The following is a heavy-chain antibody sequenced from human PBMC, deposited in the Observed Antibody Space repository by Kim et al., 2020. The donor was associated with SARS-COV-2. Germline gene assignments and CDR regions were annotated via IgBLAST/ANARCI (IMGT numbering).Heavy chain of an antibody. CDR3: ARDRPYDYDSSGSFDY. V-gene: IGHV1-69*13. Sequence: SVKVSCKASGGTFSSYAISWVRQAPGQGLEWMGGIIPIFGTANYAQKFQGRVTITADESTSTAYMELSSLRSEDTAVYYCARDRPYDYDSSGSFDYWGQGTLVTVSS. CDR2: IIPIFGTA. CDR1: GGTFSSYA. J-gene: IGHJ4*02. D-gene: IGHD3-22*01.